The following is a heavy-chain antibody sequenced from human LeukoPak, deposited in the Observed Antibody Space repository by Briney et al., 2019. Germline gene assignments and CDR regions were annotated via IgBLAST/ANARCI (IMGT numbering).Heavy chain of an antibody. CDR1: GGSISSYY. CDR3: ARGWQQNWFDP. D-gene: IGHD6-13*01. V-gene: IGHV4-59*01. CDR2: IYYSGST. Sequence: KPSETLSLTCTVSGGSISSYYWSWIRQPPGKGLEWIGYIYYSGSTNYNPSLKSRVTISVDTSKNQFSLKLSSVTAADTAVYYCARGWQQNWFDPWGQGTLVTVSS. J-gene: IGHJ5*02.